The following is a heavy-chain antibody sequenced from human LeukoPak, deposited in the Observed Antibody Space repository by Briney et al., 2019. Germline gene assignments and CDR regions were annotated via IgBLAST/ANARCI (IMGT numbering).Heavy chain of an antibody. CDR3: ARVLVDTAMGIDY. CDR1: GFTFSRYW. J-gene: IGHJ4*02. CDR2: INTDGSST. Sequence: GGSLRLSCAASGFTFSRYWMHWVRQAPGKGLVWVSRINTDGSSTTYADSVKGRFTISRDNAKNALFLQMNSLRAEDTAVYYCARVLVDTAMGIDYWGQGTLVTVSS. V-gene: IGHV3-74*01. D-gene: IGHD5-18*01.